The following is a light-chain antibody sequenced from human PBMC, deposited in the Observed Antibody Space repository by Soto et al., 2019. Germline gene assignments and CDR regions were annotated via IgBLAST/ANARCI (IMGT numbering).Light chain of an antibody. V-gene: IGKV1D-8*03. Sequence: VIWMTQSPYLLSASTGDRVTITCRMSQDVSSYLAWYQQKPGKAPKLLIYKASTLKSGVPSRFSGSGSGTEFTLTISSLQPDDFATYYCQHYNSYSEAFGQGTKVDIK. J-gene: IGKJ1*01. CDR3: QHYNSYSEA. CDR1: QDVSSY. CDR2: KAS.